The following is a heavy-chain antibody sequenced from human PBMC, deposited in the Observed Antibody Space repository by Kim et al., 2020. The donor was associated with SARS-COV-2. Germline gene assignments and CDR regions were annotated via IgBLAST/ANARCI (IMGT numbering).Heavy chain of an antibody. J-gene: IGHJ5*02. Sequence: SETLSLTCTVSGGSISSSSYYWGWLRQPPGKGLDWIGSIYYSGSTYYNPSPEIRVTISLDTSKNQLSLKLSSVTAADTAMYYCATLYYDFWSGYSWFDPWGQGTLVTVSS. CDR3: ATLYYDFWSGYSWFDP. D-gene: IGHD3-3*01. V-gene: IGHV4-39*01. CDR1: GGSISSSSYY. CDR2: IYYSGST.